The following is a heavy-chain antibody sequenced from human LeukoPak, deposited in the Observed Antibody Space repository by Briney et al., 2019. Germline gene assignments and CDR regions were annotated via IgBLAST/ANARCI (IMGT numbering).Heavy chain of an antibody. CDR2: ITGSGGRT. D-gene: IGHD6-13*01. CDR3: ARDRDSSGSWEVNFDY. Sequence: GGSLRLSCATSQFKFNNYGMTWVRQAPGKGLEWVSSITGSGGRTQYADSVQGRFTISRDDAKNSVYLQMDSLRAEDTAMYYCARDRDSSGSWEVNFDYWSQGTLVTVSS. J-gene: IGHJ4*02. CDR1: QFKFNNYG. V-gene: IGHV3-21*06.